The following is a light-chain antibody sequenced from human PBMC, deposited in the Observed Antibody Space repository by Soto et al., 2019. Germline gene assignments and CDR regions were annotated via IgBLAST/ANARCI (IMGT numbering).Light chain of an antibody. Sequence: QSVLTQPPSVSGAPGQSVIISCTGSSSNIGAGNDVNWYQQLPGTAPKLLIYVNVNRPSGVPDRFSGSRSATSASLAISWLPDADDAEYYCQSYDNSLSGSDVFGTGSKLTVL. J-gene: IGLJ1*01. V-gene: IGLV1-40*01. CDR3: QSYDNSLSGSDV. CDR2: VNV. CDR1: SSNIGAGND.